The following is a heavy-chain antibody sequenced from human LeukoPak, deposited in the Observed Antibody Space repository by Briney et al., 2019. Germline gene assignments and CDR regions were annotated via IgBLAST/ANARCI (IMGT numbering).Heavy chain of an antibody. J-gene: IGHJ4*02. Sequence: GGSLRLSCAASGFTFSSYWMSWIRQAPGKGLEWISYIHSNRETIYYADPAKGRFTISRDNAKNSLYLQMNSLRVDDTAVYYCARSGYGDFDYWGQGVRVTVSS. CDR2: IHSNRETI. V-gene: IGHV3-11*01. CDR3: ARSGYGDFDY. CDR1: GFTFSSYW. D-gene: IGHD5-12*01.